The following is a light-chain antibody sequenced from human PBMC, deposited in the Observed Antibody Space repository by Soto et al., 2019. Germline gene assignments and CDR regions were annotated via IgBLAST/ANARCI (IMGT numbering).Light chain of an antibody. CDR3: CSYVGSYYYV. Sequence: QSVLTQPRSVSGSPGQSVTISCTGASSDVGGYNSVSWYQQHPGKAPKLMIYDVTKRPSGVPDRFSGSKSGYTASLTISGLQAEDEADYYCCSYVGSYYYVFGTGTKVTVL. CDR2: DVT. J-gene: IGLJ1*01. V-gene: IGLV2-11*01. CDR1: SSDVGGYNS.